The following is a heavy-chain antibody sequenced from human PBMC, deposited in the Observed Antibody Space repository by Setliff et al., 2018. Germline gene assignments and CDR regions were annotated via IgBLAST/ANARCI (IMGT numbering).Heavy chain of an antibody. Sequence: ASVKVSCKAFGSTFAKYGTSWVRQAPGQGLEWMGWISGYNGYTVYAQKLQGRVTLTTDTSTGTAYMEVRSLRSDDTAQYYCVRDRAAIVVGPPTAAFDIWGQGIMVTVSS. V-gene: IGHV1-18*01. D-gene: IGHD2-2*01. CDR2: ISGYNGYT. CDR1: GSTFAKYG. CDR3: VRDRAAIVVGPPTAAFDI. J-gene: IGHJ3*02.